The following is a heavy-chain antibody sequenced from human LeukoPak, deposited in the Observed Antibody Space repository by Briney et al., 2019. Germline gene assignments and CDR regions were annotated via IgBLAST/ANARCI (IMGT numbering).Heavy chain of an antibody. Sequence: ASVKVSCKASGYTLTGYYMHWVRQAPGQGLEWMGWINPNSGGTNYAQKFQGRVTMTRDTSISTAYMELSRLRSDDTAVYYCARDPYGSGSSFDPWGQGTLVTVSS. J-gene: IGHJ5*02. D-gene: IGHD3-10*01. CDR2: INPNSGGT. CDR3: ARDPYGSGSSFDP. CDR1: GYTLTGYY. V-gene: IGHV1-2*02.